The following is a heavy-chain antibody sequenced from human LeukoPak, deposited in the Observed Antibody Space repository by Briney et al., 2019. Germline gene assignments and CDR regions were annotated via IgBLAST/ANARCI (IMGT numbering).Heavy chain of an antibody. CDR1: GFTFGDYA. J-gene: IGHJ4*02. CDR3: TRDQTPYY. V-gene: IGHV3-49*04. CDR2: IASETYGGTA. Sequence: PGGSLRLSCTASGFTFGDYAMTWVRQAPGEGLEWVGFIASETYGGTAEYAASLKGRFTISRDDSKSIAYLQMNSLKTEDTAVYYCTRDQTPYYWGQGTLVTVSS.